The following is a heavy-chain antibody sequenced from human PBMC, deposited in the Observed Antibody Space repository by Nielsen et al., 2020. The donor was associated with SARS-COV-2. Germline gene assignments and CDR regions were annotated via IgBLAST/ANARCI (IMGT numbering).Heavy chain of an antibody. Sequence: VRQAPGKGLEWVSYISSSSSTIYYADSVKGRFTISRDNAKNSLYLQMNSLRAEDTAVYYYARDSSGWYALTTYYYYGMDVWGQGTTVTVSS. CDR3: ARDSSGWYALTTYYYYGMDV. CDR2: ISSSSSTI. V-gene: IGHV3-48*01. J-gene: IGHJ6*02. D-gene: IGHD6-19*01.